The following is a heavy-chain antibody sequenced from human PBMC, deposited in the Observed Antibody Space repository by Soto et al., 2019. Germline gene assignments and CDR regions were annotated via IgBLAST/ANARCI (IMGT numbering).Heavy chain of an antibody. J-gene: IGHJ4*02. CDR1: GFTYSSYS. Sequence: EVQLVESGGGSVQPGGSLRLSCAASGFTYSSYSMNWFRQAPGKGLEWVAYISFGSGNIFHADSVKGRFTISRDDAKNSLHLQMNSLRVEDTAAYYCARDAKKGGWYGACSDYWGQGALVTVSS. V-gene: IGHV3-48*01. D-gene: IGHD6-19*01. CDR2: ISFGSGNI. CDR3: ARDAKKGGWYGACSDY.